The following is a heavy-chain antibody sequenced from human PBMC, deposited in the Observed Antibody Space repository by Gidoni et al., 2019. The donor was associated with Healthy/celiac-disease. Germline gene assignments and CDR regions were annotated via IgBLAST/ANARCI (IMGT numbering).Heavy chain of an antibody. CDR2: FDPEDGET. CDR1: GYTLTELS. D-gene: IGHD2-2*01. J-gene: IGHJ2*01. Sequence: QVQLVQSGAEVKKPGASVKVSCKVSGYTLTELSMPWVRQAPGKGLEWRGGFDPEDGETIYAQKFQGRVTMTEDTSTDTAYMELSSLRSEDTAVYYCATSIVVVPAAMSPLRYFDLWGRGTLVTVSS. V-gene: IGHV1-24*01. CDR3: ATSIVVVPAAMSPLRYFDL.